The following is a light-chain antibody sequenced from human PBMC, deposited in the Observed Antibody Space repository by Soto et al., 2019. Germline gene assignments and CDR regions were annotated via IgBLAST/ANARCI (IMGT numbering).Light chain of an antibody. Sequence: EIVLTQSPATLSVSPGDRATLSCRASQSVSTYLAWYRQKPGQPPRLLIYDTSNRATGVPPRFSGSRSGTDFTLTISSVEPEDFALYFCHQRNTFGQGTRLEIK. CDR3: HQRNT. CDR2: DTS. V-gene: IGKV3-11*01. J-gene: IGKJ5*01. CDR1: QSVSTY.